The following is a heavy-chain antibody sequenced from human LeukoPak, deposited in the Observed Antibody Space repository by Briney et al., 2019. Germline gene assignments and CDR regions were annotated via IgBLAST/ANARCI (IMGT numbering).Heavy chain of an antibody. V-gene: IGHV3-53*01. CDR3: ALTRRYGDTDY. CDR2: IYSGGST. Sequence: GGSLRLSCAASGFTVSSNYMSWVRQAPGKGLEWVSVIYSGGSTYYADSVKGRFTISRDNSKNTLYPQVNSLRAEDTAVYYCALTRRYGDTDYWGQGTLVTVSS. J-gene: IGHJ4*02. D-gene: IGHD4-17*01. CDR1: GFTVSSNY.